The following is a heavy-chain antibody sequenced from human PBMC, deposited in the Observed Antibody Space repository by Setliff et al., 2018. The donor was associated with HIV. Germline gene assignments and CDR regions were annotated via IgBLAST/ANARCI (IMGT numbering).Heavy chain of an antibody. CDR1: GFTFSSYW. Sequence: HPGGSLRLSCAASGFTFSSYWMHWVRQVPGKGLVWVSRINSDGSSTTYADFVKGRFTISRGNAKNTLYLQMNSLRAEDTAVYSCARARGGNSEWSYWGQGTLVTVSS. J-gene: IGHJ4*02. CDR2: INSDGSST. D-gene: IGHD2-15*01. V-gene: IGHV3-74*03. CDR3: ARARGGNSEWSY.